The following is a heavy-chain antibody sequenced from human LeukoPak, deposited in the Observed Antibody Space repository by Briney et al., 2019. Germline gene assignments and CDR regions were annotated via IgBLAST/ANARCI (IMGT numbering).Heavy chain of an antibody. CDR2: ISGSGGST. J-gene: IGHJ3*02. V-gene: IGHV3-23*01. Sequence: GGSLRLSCAASGFTFDDYAMHCVRQAPGKGLEWVSAISGSGGSTYCADSVKGRFTISRDNSKNTLYLQIKSLRAEDTALYYCAKDRPPRYDLGISFDIWGHGTLVTVSS. CDR1: GFTFDDYA. D-gene: IGHD3-3*01. CDR3: AKDRPPRYDLGISFDI.